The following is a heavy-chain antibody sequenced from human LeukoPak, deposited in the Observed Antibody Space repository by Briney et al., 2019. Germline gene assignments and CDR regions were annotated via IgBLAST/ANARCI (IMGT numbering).Heavy chain of an antibody. CDR2: IWYDESNR. Sequence: GGSLRLSCVASGFTFSSYGMHWVRQAPGKGGEWVAVIWYDESNRYYVDSVYGRFTISRDNFKNTLYLQMNSLRAEDTAVYYCARVPQLVRTFYYYYMDVWGKGTTVTVSS. D-gene: IGHD6-13*01. CDR1: GFTFSSYG. J-gene: IGHJ6*03. V-gene: IGHV3-33*01. CDR3: ARVPQLVRTFYYYYMDV.